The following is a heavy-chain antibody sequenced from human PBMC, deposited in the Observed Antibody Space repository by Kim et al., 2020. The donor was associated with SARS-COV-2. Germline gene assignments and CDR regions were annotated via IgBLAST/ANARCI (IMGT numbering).Heavy chain of an antibody. D-gene: IGHD3-10*01. CDR1: GFSFSDAW. CDR2: IRGKSGGGAR. Sequence: GGSLRLSCVGSGFSFSDAWMSWVRQAPGKGLEWVGRIRGKSGGGARDYGEPAKGRISISRDDSKNTVYLQIHSLKIEDTAVYYCTTFGKERGSWGRGTLV. J-gene: IGHJ4*02. CDR3: TTFGKERGS. V-gene: IGHV3-15*05.